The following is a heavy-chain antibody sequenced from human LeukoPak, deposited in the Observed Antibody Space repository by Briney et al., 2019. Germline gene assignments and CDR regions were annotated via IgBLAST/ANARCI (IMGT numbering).Heavy chain of an antibody. CDR2: INSDGSRI. J-gene: IGHJ4*02. Sequence: GGFPRLYCAASGFTFSEYWMHWGRQAPGMGLEWVSRINSDGSRITYADSVKGRFTISRDNAKNTLYLQMNSLRVEDTAVYYCASSPVITRDWGQGTLVTVSS. CDR1: GFTFSEYW. CDR3: ASSPVITRD. D-gene: IGHD3-22*01. V-gene: IGHV3-74*01.